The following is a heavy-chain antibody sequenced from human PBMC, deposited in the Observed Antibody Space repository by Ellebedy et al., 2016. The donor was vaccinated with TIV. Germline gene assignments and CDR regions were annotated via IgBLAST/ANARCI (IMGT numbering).Heavy chain of an antibody. CDR3: ARPIYSGWHDAPFDS. CDR1: GDSISSSGYY. V-gene: IGHV4-39*01. CDR2: IHYRGGT. Sequence: MPSETLSLTCTVSGDSISSSGYYYDWVRQPPGKGLEWIGSIHYRGGTYSNSSLKSRVTMSIDTSKNQFSLKLNYVPAVDTAVYYCARPIYSGWHDAPFDSWGRGTLVTVSS. D-gene: IGHD6-19*01. J-gene: IGHJ4*02.